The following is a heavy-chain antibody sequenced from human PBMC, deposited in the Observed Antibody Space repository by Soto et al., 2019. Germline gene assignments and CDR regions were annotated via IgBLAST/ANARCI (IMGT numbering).Heavy chain of an antibody. V-gene: IGHV3-23*01. D-gene: IGHD2-2*01. Sequence: GGSLRLSCAASGFTFSSYAMSWVRQAPGKGLEWVSAISGSGGSTYYTDSVKGRFTISRDNSKNTLYLQMNSLRAEDTAVYYCANSRMNIVVVPAYVPWGQGTLVTVSS. CDR2: ISGSGGST. CDR3: ANSRMNIVVVPAYVP. J-gene: IGHJ5*02. CDR1: GFTFSSYA.